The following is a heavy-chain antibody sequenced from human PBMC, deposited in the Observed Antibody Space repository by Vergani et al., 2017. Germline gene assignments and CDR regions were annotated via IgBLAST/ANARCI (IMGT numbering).Heavy chain of an antibody. V-gene: IGHV4-59*01. D-gene: IGHD4-17*01. J-gene: IGHJ4*02. CDR2: IYYSGST. CDR3: ARVAREDGDLGD. CDR1: GGSISSYY. Sequence: QVQLQESGPGLVKPSETLSLTCTVSGGSISSYYWSWIRQPPGKGLEWIGYIYYSGSTNYNPALKSRVTISVDTSKNQFSLKLSSVTAADTAVYYCARVAREDGDLGDWGQGTLVTVSS.